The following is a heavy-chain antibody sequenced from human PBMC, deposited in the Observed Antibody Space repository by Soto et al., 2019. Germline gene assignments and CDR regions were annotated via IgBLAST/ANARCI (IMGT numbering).Heavy chain of an antibody. V-gene: IGHV2-5*02. CDR3: AHGSGWLFDY. CDR2: VYWDGDE. J-gene: IGHJ4*02. CDR1: GFSLTSPAVG. D-gene: IGHD6-19*01. Sequence: QITLKESGPTLVKPTQTLTLTCTFSGFSLTSPAVGVGWIRQPPGKAPEWLALVYWDGDEKYSPYLSNRLTLTKDTSKNQVGLTMTNMDPVYTATYYCAHGSGWLFDYWGQGTLVTVSS.